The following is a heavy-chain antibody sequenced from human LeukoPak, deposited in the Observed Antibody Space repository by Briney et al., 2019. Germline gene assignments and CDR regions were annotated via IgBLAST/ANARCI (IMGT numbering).Heavy chain of an antibody. J-gene: IGHJ6*03. CDR3: ARGGPVAARYYYYMDV. D-gene: IGHD6-19*01. V-gene: IGHV4-30-4*07. CDR1: GGSINSGGYS. Sequence: SETLSLTCAVSGGSINSGGYSWSWIRQPPGKGLEWIGYIYYGGATYYNPSLKSRLTISIDTSKNQFSLKLSSVTAADTAVYYCARGGPVAARYYYYMDVWGKGTTVTVSS. CDR2: IYYGGAT.